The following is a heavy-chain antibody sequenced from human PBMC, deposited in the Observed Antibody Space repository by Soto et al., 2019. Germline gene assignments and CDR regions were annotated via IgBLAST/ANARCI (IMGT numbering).Heavy chain of an antibody. CDR2: IIPTVGMA. D-gene: IGHD6-13*01. Sequence: QVQLVQSGAEVKKPGSSVTVSCTASGGTFSSNIISWVRQAPGQGLEWMGRIIPTVGMANYAQKFKARVTISADKFTTTAYMELSILRSEDSAVFFCASGVLGSSSSWCTFDIWGQGTMVIVSS. V-gene: IGHV1-69*02. J-gene: IGHJ3*02. CDR1: GGTFSSNI. CDR3: ASGVLGSSSSWCTFDI.